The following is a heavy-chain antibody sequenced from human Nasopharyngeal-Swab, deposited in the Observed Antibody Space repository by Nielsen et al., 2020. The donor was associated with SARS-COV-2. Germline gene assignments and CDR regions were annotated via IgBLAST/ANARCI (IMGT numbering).Heavy chain of an antibody. V-gene: IGHV3-48*02. CDR3: ARELRRVVPAALGFRYYYYYYMDV. CDR2: ISSSSSTI. D-gene: IGHD2-2*01. J-gene: IGHJ6*03. CDR1: GFTFSSYS. Sequence: GASLKISCAASGFTFSSYSMNWVRQAPGKGLEWVSYISSSSSTIYYADSVEGRFTISRDNAKNSLYLQMNSLRDEDTAVYYCARELRRVVPAALGFRYYYYYYMDVWGKGTTVTVSS.